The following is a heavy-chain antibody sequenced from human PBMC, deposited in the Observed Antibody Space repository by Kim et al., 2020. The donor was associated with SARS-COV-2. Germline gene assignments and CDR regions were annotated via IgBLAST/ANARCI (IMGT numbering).Heavy chain of an antibody. Sequence: GGSLRLSCAASGFTFSSYDMHWVRQATGKGLEWVSAIGTAGDTYYPGSVKGRFTISRENAKNSLYLQMNSLRAGDTAVYYCARGRSYGSGSGEAKYYYYYGMDVWGQGTTVTVSS. D-gene: IGHD3-10*01. CDR1: GFTFSSYD. CDR3: ARGRSYGSGSGEAKYYYYYGMDV. V-gene: IGHV3-13*01. J-gene: IGHJ6*02. CDR2: IGTAGDT.